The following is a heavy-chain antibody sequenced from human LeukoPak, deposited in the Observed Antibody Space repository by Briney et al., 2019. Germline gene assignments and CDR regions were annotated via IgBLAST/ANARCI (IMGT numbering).Heavy chain of an antibody. CDR2: IIPIFATA. J-gene: IGHJ6*03. CDR3: ARQGAVVTPYYYYYMDV. CDR1: GGTFSSYA. Sequence: SVKVSCKASGGTFSSYAISWVRQAPGQGLEWMGGIIPIFATANYAQKFQGRVTITADESTSTVYMELSSLRSEDTAVYYCARQGAVVTPYYYYYMDVWGKGTTVTVSS. V-gene: IGHV1-69*13. D-gene: IGHD4-23*01.